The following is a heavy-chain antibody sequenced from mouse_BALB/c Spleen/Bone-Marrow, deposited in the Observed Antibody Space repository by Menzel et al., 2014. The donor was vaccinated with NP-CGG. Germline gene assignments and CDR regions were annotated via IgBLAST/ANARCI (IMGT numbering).Heavy chain of an antibody. Sequence: VKVVESGAELVRPGSSVKISCKASGYAFSSYWINWVKQRPGQGLEWIGQIYPGDGDTNYNGKFKGKATLTADKSSSTAYMQLSSLASEDSAVYFCATMIPLHAMDYWGQGTSVTVSS. D-gene: IGHD2-4*01. CDR1: GYAFSSYW. CDR3: ATMIPLHAMDY. V-gene: IGHV1-80*01. CDR2: IYPGDGDT. J-gene: IGHJ4*01.